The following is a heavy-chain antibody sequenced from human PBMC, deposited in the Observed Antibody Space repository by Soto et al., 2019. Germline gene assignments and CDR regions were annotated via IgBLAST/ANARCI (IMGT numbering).Heavy chain of an antibody. V-gene: IGHV3-15*01. Sequence: PGGSLRLSCAASGFTFSNAWMSWVRQAPGKGLEWVGRIKSKTDGGTTDYAAPVKGRFTISRDDSKNTLYLQMNSLKTEDTAVYYCTTDVGRFLEWFPPADQDDGWFDPWGQGTLVTVPQ. D-gene: IGHD3-3*01. J-gene: IGHJ5*02. CDR3: TTDVGRFLEWFPPADQDDGWFDP. CDR2: IKSKTDGGTT. CDR1: GFTFSNAW.